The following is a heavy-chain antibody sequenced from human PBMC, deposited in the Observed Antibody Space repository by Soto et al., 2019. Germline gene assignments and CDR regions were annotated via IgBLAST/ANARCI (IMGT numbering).Heavy chain of an antibody. J-gene: IGHJ4*02. CDR1: GGSISSGDHY. V-gene: IGHV4-30-4*01. CDR3: ARDQQLVLDY. D-gene: IGHD6-13*01. CDR2: IYYSGST. Sequence: SETLSLTCTVSGGSISSGDHYWSWIRPPPGKGLEWIGYIYYSGSTYYNPSLKSRVTISVDTSKNQFSLKLSSVTAADTAVYYCARDQQLVLDYWGQGTLVTVSS.